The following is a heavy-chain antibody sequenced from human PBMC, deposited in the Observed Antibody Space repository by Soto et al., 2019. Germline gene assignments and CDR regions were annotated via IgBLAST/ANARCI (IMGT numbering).Heavy chain of an antibody. CDR2: LYYSGST. J-gene: IGHJ5*02. Sequence: SETLSLTCTVSGGSIISSNYYWGWIRQPPGKGLEWIGSLYYSGSTYYNPSLKSRVTTSVDTSKNQFSLQLNSVTPEDTAVYYCARDLSRYSSSWYSWFDPWGQGTLVTVSS. D-gene: IGHD6-13*01. CDR1: GGSIISSNYY. CDR3: ARDLSRYSSSWYSWFDP. V-gene: IGHV4-39*07.